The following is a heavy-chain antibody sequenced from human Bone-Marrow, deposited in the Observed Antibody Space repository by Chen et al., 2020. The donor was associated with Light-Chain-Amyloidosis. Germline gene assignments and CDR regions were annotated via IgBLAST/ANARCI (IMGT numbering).Heavy chain of an antibody. V-gene: IGHV3-48*03. CDR1: GFSFSNYE. CDR2: ISTTGTTI. Sequence: EVQLVESGGGLVQPGGSLRLSCVASGFSFSNYEMNWVRQAPGQGLEWVSYISTTGTTIYYADFASGRFTISRDNAKNSLYLQMNSLRAEDTAVYYCARDRWVARHFPGAVDIWAKGQWSPSLQ. CDR3: ARDRWVARHFPGAVDI. D-gene: IGHD2-15*01. J-gene: IGHJ3*02.